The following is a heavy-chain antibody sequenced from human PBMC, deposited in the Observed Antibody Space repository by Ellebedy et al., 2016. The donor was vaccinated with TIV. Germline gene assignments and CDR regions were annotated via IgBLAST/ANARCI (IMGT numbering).Heavy chain of an antibody. CDR1: GGSISSNY. CDR2: IYNSVIT. V-gene: IGHV4-59*08. D-gene: IGHD1-26*01. J-gene: IGHJ4*01. Sequence: MPSETLSLTCTVSGGSISSNYWDWIRQPPGKGLEWIGYIYNSVITNYNPSLKSRVTMSVDTSKRQLSLKLRSVTAADTAVYYCARRYSGSSYHYFDYWGHGTLVIVSS. CDR3: ARRYSGSSYHYFDY.